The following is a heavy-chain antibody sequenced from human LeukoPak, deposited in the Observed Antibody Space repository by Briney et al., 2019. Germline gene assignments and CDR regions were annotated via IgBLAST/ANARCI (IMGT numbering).Heavy chain of an antibody. J-gene: IGHJ6*02. CDR3: AKGLGPYYYIMDV. CDR1: GNYW. D-gene: IGHD3-10*01. V-gene: IGHV3-23*01. Sequence: GGSLRLSCAASGNYWMHWVRQVPGKGLEWVSGISGSGDNTYYADSVKGRFTISRDNSKSTLFLQMNSLRAEDTAVYYCAKGLGPYYYIMDVWGQGTTVTVSS. CDR2: ISGSGDNT.